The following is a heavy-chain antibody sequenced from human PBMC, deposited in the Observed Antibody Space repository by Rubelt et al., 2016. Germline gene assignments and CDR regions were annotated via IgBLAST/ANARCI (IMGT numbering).Heavy chain of an antibody. Sequence: EVQLAESGGDLVQPGGSLRLSCAASGFTFSSYGMHWVRQAPGKGLEWVSRINNDGSSTKYADSVKGRFTISTNNAQNTRYLLMDSLRAEETAVYFCATQRGSSGWYFDYWGQGTLVSVSS. CDR2: INNDGSST. J-gene: IGHJ4*02. CDR1: GFTFSSYG. V-gene: IGHV3-74*02. D-gene: IGHD6-19*01. CDR3: ATQRGSSGWYFDY.